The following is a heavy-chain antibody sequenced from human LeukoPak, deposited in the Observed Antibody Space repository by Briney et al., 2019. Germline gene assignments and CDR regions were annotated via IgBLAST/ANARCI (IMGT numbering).Heavy chain of an antibody. D-gene: IGHD3-10*01. Sequence: ASVKVSCKASGYTFTSYDINWVRQATGQGLEWMGWMNPNSGNTGYAQKFQGRVTMTRNTSISTAYMELSSLRSEDTAVYYCARGGYYYGSGSYYNPFYYYYMDVWGKGTTVTISS. CDR1: GYTFTSYD. CDR3: ARGGYYYGSGSYYNPFYYYYMDV. CDR2: MNPNSGNT. J-gene: IGHJ6*03. V-gene: IGHV1-8*01.